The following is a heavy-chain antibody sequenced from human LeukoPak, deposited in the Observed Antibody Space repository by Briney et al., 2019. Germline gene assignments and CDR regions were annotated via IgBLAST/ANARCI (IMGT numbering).Heavy chain of an antibody. Sequence: PGGSLRLSCAASGFTFSSYGMHWVRQAPGKGLEWVAVISYDGSNKYYADSVKGRFTISRDNSKNTLYLQMNSLRAEDTAVYYCAKEGAVAGTDYYYGMDVWGQGTTVTVSS. D-gene: IGHD6-19*01. V-gene: IGHV3-30*18. CDR2: ISYDGSNK. CDR1: GFTFSSYG. J-gene: IGHJ6*02. CDR3: AKEGAVAGTDYYYGMDV.